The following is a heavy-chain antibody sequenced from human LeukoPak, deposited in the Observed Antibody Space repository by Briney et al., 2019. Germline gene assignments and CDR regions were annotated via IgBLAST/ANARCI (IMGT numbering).Heavy chain of an antibody. CDR2: ISYDGSNK. J-gene: IGHJ4*02. Sequence: PGRSLGLSCAASGFTFSSYGMHWVRQAPGKGLEWVAVISYDGSNKYYADSVKGRFTISRDNSKNTLYLQMNSPRAEDTAVYYCAKAWGDGSDYWGQGTLVTVSS. CDR1: GFTFSSYG. D-gene: IGHD1-26*01. CDR3: AKAWGDGSDY. V-gene: IGHV3-30*18.